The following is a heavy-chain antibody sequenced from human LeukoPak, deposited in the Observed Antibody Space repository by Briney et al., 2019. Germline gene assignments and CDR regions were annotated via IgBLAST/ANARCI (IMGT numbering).Heavy chain of an antibody. CDR1: GYICTSYW. V-gene: IGHV5-51*01. D-gene: IGHD6-13*01. CDR2: ISTGDSDN. Sequence: GAFLKISCEASGYICTSYWIWWGRHLGRKGLELGRIISTGDSDNRYSTFLGGQVTTSADKSISTAYLQWSSLKASDTAMYYCASNLEGIAASGSHFDYWGQGRLVTVSS. CDR3: ASNLEGIAASGSHFDY. J-gene: IGHJ4*02.